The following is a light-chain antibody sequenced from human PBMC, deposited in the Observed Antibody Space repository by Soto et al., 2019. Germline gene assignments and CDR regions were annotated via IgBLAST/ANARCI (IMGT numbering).Light chain of an antibody. CDR3: NSQTSSGIRV. Sequence: QSVLTQPASVSGSPGQSITISCTGTSSDVGGSNHVSWYQHHPGKAPKLIIYEVSYRPSGVSNRFSGSKSGYTASLTISGLQAEDEADYYCNSQTSSGIRVFGTGTKV. J-gene: IGLJ1*01. CDR1: SSDVGGSNH. V-gene: IGLV2-14*01. CDR2: EVS.